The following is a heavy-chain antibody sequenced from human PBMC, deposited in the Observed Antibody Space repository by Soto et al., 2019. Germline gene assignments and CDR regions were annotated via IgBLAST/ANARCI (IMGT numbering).Heavy chain of an antibody. V-gene: IGHV1-18*01. D-gene: IGHD1-20*01. CDR1: GYTFNNYI. CDR2: INGFNGDT. CDR3: AREVITATFFDY. Sequence: ASVKVSCKASGYTFNNYIITWVRQAPGHGLEWMGWINGFNGDTKYAQKFQGRVTMTADTSTSTAYMELRSLRSDDTGVYYCAREVITATFFDYWGQGTLVTVSS. J-gene: IGHJ4*02.